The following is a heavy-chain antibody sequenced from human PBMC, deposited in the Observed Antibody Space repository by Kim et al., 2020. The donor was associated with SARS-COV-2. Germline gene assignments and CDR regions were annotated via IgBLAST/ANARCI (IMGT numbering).Heavy chain of an antibody. CDR3: AKDRVRFLEWLLYVFDY. J-gene: IGHJ4*02. Sequence: GGSLRLSCAASGFTFSSYGMHWVRQAPGKGLEWVAVISYDGSNKYYADSVKGRFTISRDNSKNTLYLQMNSLRAEDTAVYYCAKDRVRFLEWLLYVFDYWGPGTLVTVSS. CDR1: GFTFSSYG. D-gene: IGHD3-3*01. CDR2: ISYDGSNK. V-gene: IGHV3-30*18.